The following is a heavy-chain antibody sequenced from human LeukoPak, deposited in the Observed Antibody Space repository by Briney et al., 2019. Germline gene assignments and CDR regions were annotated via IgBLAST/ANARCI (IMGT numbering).Heavy chain of an antibody. V-gene: IGHV4-39*07. CDR3: ARAITIGGLFDY. Sequence: PSETLSLTCTVSGGSISSSSYYWSWIRQPPGKGLEWIGEINHSGSTNYNPSLKSRVTISVDTSKNQFSLKLSSVTAADTAVYYCARAITIGGLFDYWGQGTLVTVSS. D-gene: IGHD3-16*01. CDR1: GGSISSSSYY. J-gene: IGHJ4*02. CDR2: INHSGST.